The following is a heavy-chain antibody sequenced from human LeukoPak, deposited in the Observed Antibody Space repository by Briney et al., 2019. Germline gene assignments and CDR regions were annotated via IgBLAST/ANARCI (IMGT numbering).Heavy chain of an antibody. CDR3: AREPRKDGHNGMDV. CDR1: RYTFTGYY. V-gene: IGHV1-46*01. CDR2: INPGDGGT. Sequence: GASVNASCKASRYTFTGYYMHRVRQSPGQGVGGVGIINPGDGGTSYAQKFQGRATMSRDTSTSTVYMELSSLRSEDTALYYCAREPRKDGHNGMDVWGQGTTVTVSS. J-gene: IGHJ6*02. D-gene: IGHD5-24*01.